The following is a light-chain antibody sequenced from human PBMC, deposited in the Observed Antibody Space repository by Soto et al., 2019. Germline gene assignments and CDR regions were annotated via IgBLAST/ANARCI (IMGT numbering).Light chain of an antibody. J-gene: IGKJ5*01. CDR3: EQYNNWPIT. CDR2: GAS. V-gene: IGKV3-15*01. Sequence: DIVLTQSPGTLSLSPEERATLSCRASQYIGSNLAWYQQKPGQAPRLLIYGASTRATGIPARFSGSGSGTEFTLTISSLQSEDFAVYYCEQYNNWPITLGQGTRLEI. CDR1: QYIGSN.